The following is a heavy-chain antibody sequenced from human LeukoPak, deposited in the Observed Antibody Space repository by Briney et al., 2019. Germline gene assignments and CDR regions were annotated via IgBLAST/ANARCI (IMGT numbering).Heavy chain of an antibody. Sequence: SGPTLVKTTQTLTLTCTFSGFALTTSGVGVGWIRQPPGKALEWLALIYWDDDKRYSPSLKSRLTITKDTSKNQVVLTMTNMDPVDTATYYCARITIFEQIFDYWGQGTLVTVSS. V-gene: IGHV2-5*02. D-gene: IGHD3-9*01. CDR2: IYWDDDK. CDR3: ARITIFEQIFDY. J-gene: IGHJ4*02. CDR1: GFALTTSGVG.